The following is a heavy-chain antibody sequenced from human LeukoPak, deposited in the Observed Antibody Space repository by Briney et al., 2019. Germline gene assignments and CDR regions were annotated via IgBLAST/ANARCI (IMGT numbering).Heavy chain of an antibody. Sequence: GGSLRLSCAASGFTFSSYSMNWVRQAPGKGLEWVSSISSSSSYIYYADSVKGRFTISRDNAKNSLYLQMNSLRAEDTAVYYCAKESGGASNFDYWGQGTLVTVSS. CDR1: GFTFSSYS. CDR3: AKESGGASNFDY. J-gene: IGHJ4*02. D-gene: IGHD1-26*01. CDR2: ISSSSSYI. V-gene: IGHV3-21*04.